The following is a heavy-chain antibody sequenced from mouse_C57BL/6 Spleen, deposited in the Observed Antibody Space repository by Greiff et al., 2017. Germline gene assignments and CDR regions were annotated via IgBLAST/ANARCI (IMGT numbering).Heavy chain of an antibody. CDR3: ARKGIDYDWCGDV. CDR1: GYTFTGYG. D-gene: IGHD2-4*01. J-gene: IGHJ1*03. CDR2: INPRSGNT. Sequence: QVQLLQSGAELARPGASVKLSCKASGYTFTGYGISWVKQSTGQGLEWIGEINPRSGNTYYNETFKGRATLTVDKSSSTAYMELHSLTSEDSAVYFCARKGIDYDWCGDVWGTGTTVTVSS. V-gene: IGHV1-81*01.